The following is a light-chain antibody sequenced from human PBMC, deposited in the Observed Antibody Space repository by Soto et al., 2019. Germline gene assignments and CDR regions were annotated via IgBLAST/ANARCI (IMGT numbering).Light chain of an antibody. V-gene: IGKV1-5*01. Sequence: DIQMTQSPSTLSASVGDRVTITCRASQSISSWLAWYQQKPGKAPKLLIHEASRLESGVPSRFSGSESGTEFTLTISSLEPEDSGLYYCQQRSDWPLTFGGGARVEVK. CDR3: QQRSDWPLT. CDR1: QSISSW. J-gene: IGKJ4*01. CDR2: EAS.